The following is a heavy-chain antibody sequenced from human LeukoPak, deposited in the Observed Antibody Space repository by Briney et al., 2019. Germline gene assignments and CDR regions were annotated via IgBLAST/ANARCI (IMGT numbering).Heavy chain of an antibody. CDR1: GGSISSSSYY. CDR2: IYYSGST. V-gene: IGHV4-39*02. D-gene: IGHD6-6*01. CDR3: AREWKYSSYEDY. J-gene: IGHJ4*02. Sequence: SSETLSLTCTVSGGSISSSSYYWGWIRQPPGKGLEWIGSIYYSGSTYYNPSLKSRVTISVDTSKNQFSLKLSSVTAADTAVYYCAREWKYSSYEDYWGQGTLVTVSS.